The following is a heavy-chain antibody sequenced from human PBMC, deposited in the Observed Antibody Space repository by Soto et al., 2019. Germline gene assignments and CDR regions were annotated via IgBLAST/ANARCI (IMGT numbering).Heavy chain of an antibody. Sequence: PSETLSLTCTVSGGSISSGDYYWSWIRQPPGKGLEWIGYIYYSGSTYYNPSLKSRVTISVDTSKNQFSLKLSSVTAADTAVYYCASWWLLLPQAFFDYWGQGTLVTVSS. J-gene: IGHJ4*02. CDR1: GGSISSGDYY. D-gene: IGHD3-22*01. CDR2: IYYSGST. CDR3: ASWWLLLPQAFFDY. V-gene: IGHV4-30-4*01.